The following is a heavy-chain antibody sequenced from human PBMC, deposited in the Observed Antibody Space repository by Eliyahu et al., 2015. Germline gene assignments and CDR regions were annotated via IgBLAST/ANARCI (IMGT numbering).Heavy chain of an antibody. CDR2: VNQSGST. J-gene: IGHJ4*02. CDR1: GGSFSGYY. V-gene: IGHV4-34*01. CDR3: ARGFGGSGDSRWDFDY. Sequence: QVQLQQWGAGLLKPSETLSRTCAVYGGSFSGYYXSWIRQPPGKGLEWIGEVNQSGSTNYNPSLKSRVTISVDKSKKQFSLKLRSVTAADTAVYYCARGFGGSGDSRWDFDYWGQGTLVTVSS. D-gene: IGHD2-15*01.